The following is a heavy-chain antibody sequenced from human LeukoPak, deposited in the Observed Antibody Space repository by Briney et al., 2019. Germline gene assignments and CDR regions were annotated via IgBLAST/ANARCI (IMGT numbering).Heavy chain of an antibody. CDR3: ASSDGLTTVAQDAFDI. D-gene: IGHD4-23*01. Sequence: GSLRLSCAASGFTFSSYSMSWARQAPGKGLEWIGHIYYSGSANYNPSLKSRVTISVDTSKNQFSLKLSSVTAADTAVYYCASSDGLTTVAQDAFDIWGQGTMVTVSS. CDR2: IYYSGSA. CDR1: GFTFSSYS. J-gene: IGHJ3*02. V-gene: IGHV4-59*01.